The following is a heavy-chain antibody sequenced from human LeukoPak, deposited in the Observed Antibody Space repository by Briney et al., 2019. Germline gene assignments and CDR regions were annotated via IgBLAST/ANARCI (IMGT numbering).Heavy chain of an antibody. J-gene: IGHJ4*02. D-gene: IGHD2-15*01. CDR3: ASPPRGVVPYYFDY. CDR2: INWNGGST. V-gene: IGHV3-20*04. Sequence: GGSLRLSCAASGFTFSSYAMSWVRQAPGKGLEWVSGINWNGGSTGYADSVKGRFTISRDNAKNSLYLQMNSLRAEDTALYYCASPPRGVVPYYFDYWGQGTLVTVSS. CDR1: GFTFSSYA.